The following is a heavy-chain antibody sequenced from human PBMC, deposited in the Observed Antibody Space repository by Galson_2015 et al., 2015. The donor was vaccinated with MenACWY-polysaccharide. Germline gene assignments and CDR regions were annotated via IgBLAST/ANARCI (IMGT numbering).Heavy chain of an antibody. D-gene: IGHD3-16*01. Sequence: SLRLSCAASGFTFRSSWMHWVRQAPGKGLVWISRIKSDGSSTTYADSVKGRFTISRDNAKNTLYLQMNSLRAEDTAVYFCARDRRGTYDIPVNWFDPWGQGTLVTVSS. CDR2: IKSDGSST. CDR3: ARDRRGTYDIPVNWFDP. V-gene: IGHV3-74*01. J-gene: IGHJ5*02. CDR1: GFTFRSSW.